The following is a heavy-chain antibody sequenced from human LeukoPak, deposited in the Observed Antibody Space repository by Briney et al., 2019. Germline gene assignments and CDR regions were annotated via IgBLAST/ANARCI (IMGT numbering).Heavy chain of an antibody. Sequence: QSGGSLRLSCAASGFTVSSNYMSWVRQAPGKGLEWVSAISGSGGSTYYADSVKGRFTISRDNSKNTLYLQMNSLRAEDTAVYYCAKGSYRAFEFDYWGQGTLVTVSS. CDR3: AKGSYRAFEFDY. D-gene: IGHD3-16*02. CDR1: GFTVSSNY. V-gene: IGHV3-23*01. J-gene: IGHJ4*02. CDR2: ISGSGGST.